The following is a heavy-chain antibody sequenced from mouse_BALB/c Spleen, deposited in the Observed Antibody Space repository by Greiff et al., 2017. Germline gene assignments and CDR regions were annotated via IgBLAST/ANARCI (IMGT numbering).Heavy chain of an antibody. Sequence: EVKVVESGGGLVKPGGSLKLSCAASGFTFSSYAMSWVRQTPEKRLEWVASISSGGSTYYPDSVKGRFTISRDNARNILYLQMSSLRSEDTAMYYCARGRTTVGAMDYWGQGTSVTVSS. CDR2: ISSGGST. CDR3: ARGRTTVGAMDY. J-gene: IGHJ4*01. CDR1: GFTFSSYA. D-gene: IGHD1-1*01. V-gene: IGHV5-6-5*01.